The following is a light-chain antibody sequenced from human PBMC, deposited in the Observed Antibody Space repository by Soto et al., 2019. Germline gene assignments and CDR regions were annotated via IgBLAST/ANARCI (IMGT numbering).Light chain of an antibody. Sequence: EIVLTESPGALSLSPGERATLSCRASQRVSTYLAWYQHKPGQAPRLLIYGASNRATGIPDRFSGSGSRTDFTPTISRLEPEDPAMYYCQQCDGSPRPFGQGTKVDIK. J-gene: IGKJ1*01. CDR2: GAS. V-gene: IGKV3-20*01. CDR1: QRVSTY. CDR3: QQCDGSPRP.